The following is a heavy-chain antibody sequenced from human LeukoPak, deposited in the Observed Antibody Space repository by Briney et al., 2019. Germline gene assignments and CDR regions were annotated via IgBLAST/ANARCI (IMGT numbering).Heavy chain of an antibody. J-gene: IGHJ4*02. Sequence: SGGSLRLSCAASGVTFCDYAMSWFRQAPGKGLECVGFIRSKAYGGTTEYAASVKGRFTISRDDSKSIAYLQMNGLKTDDTAVYYCTGLKGTGWPIDYWGQGTLVTVSS. CDR2: IRSKAYGGTT. D-gene: IGHD6-19*01. CDR3: TGLKGTGWPIDY. V-gene: IGHV3-49*03. CDR1: GVTFCDYA.